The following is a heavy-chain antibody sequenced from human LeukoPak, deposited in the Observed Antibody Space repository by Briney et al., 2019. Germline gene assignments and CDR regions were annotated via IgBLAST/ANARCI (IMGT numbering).Heavy chain of an antibody. CDR2: IKSKTDGGTT. V-gene: IGHV3-15*01. J-gene: IGHJ4*02. D-gene: IGHD3/OR15-3a*01. CDR3: TTDSALGEDWYSDPFDY. Sequence: PGGSLRLSCAASGFTFSNAWMSWVRQAPGKGLEWVGRIKSKTDGGTTDYAAPVKGRFTISRDDSKNTLYLQMNSLKTEDTAVYYCTTDSALGEDWYSDPFDYWGQGTLVTVSS. CDR1: GFTFSNAW.